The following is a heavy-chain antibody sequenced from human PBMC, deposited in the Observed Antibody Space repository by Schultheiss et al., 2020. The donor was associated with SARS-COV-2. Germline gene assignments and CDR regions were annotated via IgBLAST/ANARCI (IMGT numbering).Heavy chain of an antibody. V-gene: IGHV4-59*12. CDR1: GESFSGYF. Sequence: SQTLSLTCAVNGESFSGYFWTWIRQSPGKGLEWIGYIYYSGSTNYNPSLKSRVTISADTSKNQFSLKLSSVTAADTAVYYCARDVGPSDDAFHIWGPGTMVTVSS. J-gene: IGHJ3*02. CDR2: IYYSGST. CDR3: ARDVGPSDDAFHI.